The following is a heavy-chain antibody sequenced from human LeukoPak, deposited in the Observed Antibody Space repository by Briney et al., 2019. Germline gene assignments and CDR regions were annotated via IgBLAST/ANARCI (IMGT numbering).Heavy chain of an antibody. Sequence: PGGSPRLSCAASGFTFSSYWMHWVRQAPGKGLVWVSRINSDGSSTSYADSVKGRSTISRDNAKYTLYLQMNSLRAEDTAVYYCAARGTYYDFWSGYPRSGYWGQGTLVAVSS. CDR3: AARGTYYDFWSGYPRSGY. J-gene: IGHJ4*02. CDR1: GFTFSSYW. V-gene: IGHV3-74*01. D-gene: IGHD3-3*01. CDR2: INSDGSST.